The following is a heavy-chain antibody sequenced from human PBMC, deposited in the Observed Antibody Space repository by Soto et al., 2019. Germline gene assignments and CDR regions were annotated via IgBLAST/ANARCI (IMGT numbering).Heavy chain of an antibody. CDR1: GFTFSDYY. D-gene: IGHD6-25*01. V-gene: IGHV3-30*18. CDR2: ISYDGSNQ. CDR3: AKDNAGYISGSSFFDY. J-gene: IGHJ4*02. Sequence: GGSLRLSFAASGFTFSDYYMSWIRQAPGKGLEWVAVISYDGSNQYYAESLKGRFTIARDNSKNTLSLQMSSLRAEDTAVYYCAKDNAGYISGSSFFDYWGQETLVTV.